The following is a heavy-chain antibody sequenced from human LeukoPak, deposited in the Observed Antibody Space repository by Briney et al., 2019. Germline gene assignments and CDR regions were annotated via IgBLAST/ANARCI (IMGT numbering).Heavy chain of an antibody. J-gene: IGHJ5*02. V-gene: IGHV4-38-2*02. CDR1: GYSISSGYY. D-gene: IGHD3-10*01. Sequence: PSETLSLTCTVSGYSISSGYYWGWIRQPPGKGLEWIGSIYHSGSTNYNPSLKSRVTISVDTSKNQFSLKLSSVTAADTAVYYCARHAYYYGSGSYYGWFDPWGQGTLVTVSS. CDR3: ARHAYYYGSGSYYGWFDP. CDR2: IYHSGST.